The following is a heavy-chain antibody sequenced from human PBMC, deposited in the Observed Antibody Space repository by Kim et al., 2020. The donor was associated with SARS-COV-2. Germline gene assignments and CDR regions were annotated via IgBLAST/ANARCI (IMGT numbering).Heavy chain of an antibody. CDR3: ARGQIPGRIAAKGGWGMDV. CDR2: ISSSSSTI. J-gene: IGHJ6*02. Sequence: GGSLRLSCAASGFTFSSYSMNWVRQAPGKGLEWVSYISSSSSTIYYADSVKGRFTISRDNAKNSLYLQMNSLRDEDTAVYYCARGQIPGRIAAKGGWGMDVWGQGTTVTVSS. V-gene: IGHV3-48*02. D-gene: IGHD6-6*01. CDR1: GFTFSSYS.